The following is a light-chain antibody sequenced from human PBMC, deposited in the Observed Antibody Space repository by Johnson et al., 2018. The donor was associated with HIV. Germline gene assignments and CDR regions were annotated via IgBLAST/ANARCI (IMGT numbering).Light chain of an antibody. J-gene: IGLJ1*01. Sequence: QSVLTQPPSVSAAPGQKVTISCSGSSSNIGNNYVSWYQQLPGTAPKLLIYDNNKRPSGIPDRFSCSKSGTSATLSITGLQTGDEADYYCGTWDSSLSAGYVFGTGTKVTFL. CDR3: GTWDSSLSAGYV. V-gene: IGLV1-51*01. CDR1: SSNIGNNY. CDR2: DNN.